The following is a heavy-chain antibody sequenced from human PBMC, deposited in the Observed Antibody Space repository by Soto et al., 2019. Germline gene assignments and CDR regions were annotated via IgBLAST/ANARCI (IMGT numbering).Heavy chain of an antibody. CDR2: ISAYNGNT. J-gene: IGHJ6*02. Sequence: ASVKVSCKASGYTFTSYGISWVRQAPGQGLEWMGWISAYNGNTNYAQKLQGRVTVTTDTSTSTAYMELRSLRSDDTAVYYCAREGYSSSWYYYYYGMDVWGQGTTVTVSS. D-gene: IGHD6-13*01. CDR1: GYTFTSYG. CDR3: AREGYSSSWYYYYYGMDV. V-gene: IGHV1-18*01.